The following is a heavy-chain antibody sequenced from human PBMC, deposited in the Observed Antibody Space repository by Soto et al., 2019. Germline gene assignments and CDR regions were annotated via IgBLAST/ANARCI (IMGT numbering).Heavy chain of an antibody. V-gene: IGHV3-23*01. CDR3: AKISANIITMVRGGRAFDI. J-gene: IGHJ3*02. D-gene: IGHD3-10*01. CDR2: ISGSGGST. CDR1: GFTFSSYA. Sequence: EVQLLESGGGLVQPGGSLRLSCAASGFTFSSYAMSWVRQAPGKGLEWVSAISGSGGSTYYADSVKGRFTISRDNSKNTLYLQMNSLRAEDTAVYYCAKISANIITMVRGGRAFDIWGQGTMVTVSS.